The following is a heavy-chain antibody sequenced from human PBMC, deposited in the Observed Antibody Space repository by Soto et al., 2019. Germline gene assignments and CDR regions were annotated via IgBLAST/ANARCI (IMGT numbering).Heavy chain of an antibody. D-gene: IGHD3-9*01. J-gene: IGHJ4*02. CDR3: VHRRRQGLTGPWNFGYFDY. CDR1: GFSLSTSEVG. CDR2: IYWDDDK. V-gene: IGHV2-5*02. Sequence: SGPTLVKPTQTLTLTCTFSGFSLSTSEVGVGWIRQPPGKALEWLALIYWDDDKRYSPSVKSRLTITKDTSKNQVVLTMTNMDPVDTATYYCVHRRRQGLTGPWNFGYFDYWGQGTLVTVSS.